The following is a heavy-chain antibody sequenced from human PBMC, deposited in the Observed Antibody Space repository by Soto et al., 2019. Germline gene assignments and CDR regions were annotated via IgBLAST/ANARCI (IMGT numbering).Heavy chain of an antibody. Sequence: ETLSLTCTVSGGSISSFAYYWGWIRQPPGKGLEWIGTVYYNENTYYNPSLKSRVTISVDTAKNQFSLNLRSVTAADTAIYFCARRERYYGSPGWFDPWGQGTLVTVSS. D-gene: IGHD3-10*01. J-gene: IGHJ5*02. CDR2: VYYNENT. V-gene: IGHV4-39*01. CDR3: ARRERYYGSPGWFDP. CDR1: GGSISSFAYY.